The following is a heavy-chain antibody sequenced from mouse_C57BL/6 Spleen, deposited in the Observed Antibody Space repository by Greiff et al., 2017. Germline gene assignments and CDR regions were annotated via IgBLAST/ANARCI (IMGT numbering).Heavy chain of an antibody. CDR2: ISSGSSTI. CDR1: GFTFSDYG. J-gene: IGHJ4*01. Sequence: EVQVVESGGGLVKPGGSLKLSCAASGFTFSDYGMHWVRQAPEQGLEWVAYISSGSSTIYYADTVKGRFTISGDNAKNTLFLQMTSLRSEDTAMYYCARAQATGAMDYWGQGTSVTVSS. CDR3: ARAQATGAMDY. V-gene: IGHV5-17*01. D-gene: IGHD3-2*02.